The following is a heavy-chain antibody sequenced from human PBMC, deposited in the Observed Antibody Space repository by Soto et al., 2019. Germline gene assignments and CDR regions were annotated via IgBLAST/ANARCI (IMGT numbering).Heavy chain of an antibody. J-gene: IGHJ3*02. D-gene: IGHD2-21*01. CDR3: AREDIVVVIAIGAFDI. V-gene: IGHV3-21*01. CDR1: GFTFSSYS. Sequence: EVLLVESGGGLVKPGGSLRLSCAASGFTFSSYSMNWVRQAPGKGLEWVSSISSSSSYIYYADSVKGRFTISRDNAKNSLYLQMNSLRAEDTAVYYCAREDIVVVIAIGAFDIWGQGTMVTVSS. CDR2: ISSSSSYI.